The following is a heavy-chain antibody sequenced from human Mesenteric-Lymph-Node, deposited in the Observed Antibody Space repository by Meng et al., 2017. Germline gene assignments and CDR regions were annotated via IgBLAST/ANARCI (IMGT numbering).Heavy chain of an antibody. Sequence: QVQLQQWGAGLLKPSETLSLTCAVYGGSFRGYYWSWIRQPPGKGLEWIGEINHSGSTNYNPSLKSRVTISVDTSKNQFSLKLSSVTAADTAVYYCARADGSILYYWGQGTLVTVSS. D-gene: IGHD3-10*01. CDR1: GGSFRGYY. J-gene: IGHJ4*02. CDR2: INHSGST. CDR3: ARADGSILYY. V-gene: IGHV4-34*01.